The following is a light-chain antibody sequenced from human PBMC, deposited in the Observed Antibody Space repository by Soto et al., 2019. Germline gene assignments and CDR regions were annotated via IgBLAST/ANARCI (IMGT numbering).Light chain of an antibody. CDR1: SSDVGGYNY. CDR3: SSYTSSSTNYV. CDR2: EVS. J-gene: IGLJ1*01. V-gene: IGLV2-14*01. Sequence: QSALTQPASVSGSPGQSITISCTGTSSDVGGYNYVSWYQQHPGKAPKLRIYEVSNRPSGVSNRFSGSKSGNTASLTISGLQAEDEAYYYCSSYTSSSTNYVFGTGTKVTVL.